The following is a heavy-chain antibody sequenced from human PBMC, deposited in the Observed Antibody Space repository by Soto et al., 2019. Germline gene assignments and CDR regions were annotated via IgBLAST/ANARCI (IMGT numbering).Heavy chain of an antibody. CDR3: ATRIMIPSGGFIRKDY. Sequence: GESLKISCKGSGYSFTNYWIDWVRQMPGKGLEWMGRIDPSDSDTNYSPSFQGHVTISVDKSISTAYLQWSSLKASDTAMYFCATRIMIPSGGFIRKDYWARGTLVPVSS. CDR1: GYSFTNYW. CDR2: IDPSDSDT. D-gene: IGHD3-16*02. V-gene: IGHV5-10-1*01. J-gene: IGHJ4*02.